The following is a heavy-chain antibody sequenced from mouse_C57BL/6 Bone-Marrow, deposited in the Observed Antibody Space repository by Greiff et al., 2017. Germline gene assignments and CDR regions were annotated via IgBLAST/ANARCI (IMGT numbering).Heavy chain of an antibody. CDR1: GYTFTSYG. CDR3: TRPSNWGRGAMEY. V-gene: IGHV1-81*01. J-gene: IGHJ4*01. Sequence: QVHVKQSGAELARPGASVKLSCKASGYTFTSYGISWVKQRTGQGLEWIGEIYPRSGNTYYNEKFKGKATLTADKSSSTAYMELRSLTSEDSAVYYCTRPSNWGRGAMEYWGQGTSVTVSS. D-gene: IGHD4-1*01. CDR2: IYPRSGNT.